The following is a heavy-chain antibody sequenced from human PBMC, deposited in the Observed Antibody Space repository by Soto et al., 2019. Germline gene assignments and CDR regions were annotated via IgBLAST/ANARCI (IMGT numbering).Heavy chain of an antibody. Sequence: GESLKISCKGSGYSFTSYWIGWVRQMPGKGLEWMGIIYPGDSDTRYSPSFQGQVTISADKSISTAYLQWSSLKASDTAIYYCARLASRLGYCSGGSCFRYWFDYWGQGTLVTVPQ. CDR1: GYSFTSYW. V-gene: IGHV5-51*01. D-gene: IGHD2-15*01. J-gene: IGHJ4*02. CDR2: IYPGDSDT. CDR3: ARLASRLGYCSGGSCFRYWFDY.